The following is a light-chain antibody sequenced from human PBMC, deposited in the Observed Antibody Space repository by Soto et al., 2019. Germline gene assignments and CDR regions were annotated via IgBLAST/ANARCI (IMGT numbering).Light chain of an antibody. J-gene: IGLJ7*01. CDR2: GNN. CDR3: AAWDDSLSGWV. Sequence: QTVVTQPPSASGTPGQRVTISCSGSSSNIGSNTVNWYQQLPGAAPKLLIFGNNQRPSGVPDRFSGSKSGTSASLAISALQSEDEADYYCAAWDDSLSGWVFGGGTQLTVL. CDR1: SSNIGSNT. V-gene: IGLV1-44*01.